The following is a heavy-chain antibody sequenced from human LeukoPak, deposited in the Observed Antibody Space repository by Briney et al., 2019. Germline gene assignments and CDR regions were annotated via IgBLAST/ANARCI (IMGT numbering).Heavy chain of an antibody. Sequence: GSSVKVSCKASGGTFSSYVISWVRQAPGQGLEWMGGIIPIFGTANYAQKFQGRVTITADESTSTAYMELSSLRSEDTAVYYCVRDKAGCCYDYWGQGTLVTVSS. D-gene: IGHD2-15*01. CDR2: IIPIFGTA. V-gene: IGHV1-69*01. CDR1: GGTFSSYV. CDR3: VRDKAGCCYDY. J-gene: IGHJ4*02.